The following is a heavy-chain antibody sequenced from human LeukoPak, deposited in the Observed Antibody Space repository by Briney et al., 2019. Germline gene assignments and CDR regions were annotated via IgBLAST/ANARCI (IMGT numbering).Heavy chain of an antibody. D-gene: IGHD6-13*01. J-gene: IGHJ1*01. Sequence: SVRVSCKASGGTFSSYAISWVRQAPGQGLGWMGEIIPILGTANYAQKFQGRVTITADESTSTAYMELSSLRSEDTAVYYCARVGIAAAGSNAPIQHWGQGTLVTVSS. V-gene: IGHV1-69*13. CDR2: IIPILGTA. CDR3: ARVGIAAAGSNAPIQH. CDR1: GGTFSSYA.